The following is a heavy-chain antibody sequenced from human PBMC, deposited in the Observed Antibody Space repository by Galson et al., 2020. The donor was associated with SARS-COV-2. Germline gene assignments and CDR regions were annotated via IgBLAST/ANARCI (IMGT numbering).Heavy chain of an antibody. D-gene: IGHD4-4*01. J-gene: IGHJ4*02. CDR1: GFTFSPYD. CDR2: ISSSSTYI. Sequence: GGSLRLSCAASGFTFSPYDMNWVRQAPGKGLEWVSSISSSSTYIYYADSVKGRFTISRDNAKNSLYLQMNSLRAEDTAVYYCAKTYTYSAFDYWGQGTLVTVSS. V-gene: IGHV3-21*01. CDR3: AKTYTYSAFDY.